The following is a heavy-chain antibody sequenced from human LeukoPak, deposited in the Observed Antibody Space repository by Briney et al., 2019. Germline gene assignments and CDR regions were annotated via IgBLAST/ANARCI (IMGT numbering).Heavy chain of an antibody. CDR1: GGSFSGYY. Sequence: PSETLSLTCAVYGGSFSGYYWSWIRQPPGKGLEWIGEINHSGSTNYNPSLKSRVTISVDTSKNQFSLKLSSVTAADTAVYYRARVQQPFDYWGQGTLVTVSS. CDR3: ARVQQPFDY. CDR2: INHSGST. D-gene: IGHD6-13*01. V-gene: IGHV4-34*01. J-gene: IGHJ4*02.